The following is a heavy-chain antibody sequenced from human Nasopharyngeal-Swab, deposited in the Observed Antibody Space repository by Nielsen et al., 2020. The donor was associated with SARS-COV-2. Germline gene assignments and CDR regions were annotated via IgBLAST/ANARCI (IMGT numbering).Heavy chain of an antibody. CDR2: IYYSGST. CDR3: ARLFSSSWYYYYGMDV. D-gene: IGHD6-13*01. V-gene: IGHV4-39*01. Sequence: SETLSLTCTVSGGPISSSSYYCGWIRQPPGKGLEWIGSIYYSGSTYYNPSLKSRVTISVDTSKNQFSLKLSSVTAADTAVYYCARLFSSSWYYYYGMDVWGQGTTVTVSS. J-gene: IGHJ6*02. CDR1: GGPISSSSYY.